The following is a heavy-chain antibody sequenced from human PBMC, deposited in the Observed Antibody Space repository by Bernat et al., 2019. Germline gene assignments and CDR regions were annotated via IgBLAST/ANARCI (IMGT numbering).Heavy chain of an antibody. CDR3: ARRSVMTSVTPSAYNWFDP. D-gene: IGHD4-11*01. CDR2: IYYSGST. Sequence: QVQLQESGPGLVKPSETLSLTCTVSGDSISTYYWNWIRQPPGKGLEWIGYIYYSGSTNYNPSLKSRVTISVDTSKNQFSLRLSSVTAADTAVYYCARRSVMTSVTPSAYNWFDPWGQGSQVTVSS. J-gene: IGHJ5*02. V-gene: IGHV4-59*08. CDR1: GDSISTYY.